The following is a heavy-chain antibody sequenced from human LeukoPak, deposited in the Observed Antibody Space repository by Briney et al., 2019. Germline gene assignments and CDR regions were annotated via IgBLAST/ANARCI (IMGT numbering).Heavy chain of an antibody. Sequence: SETLSLTCAVYGVSFSGYYWSWIRQPPGKGLEWIGEINHSGGTKYNPSLKSRVTISIDTPENQFSLKLSSVTAADTAVYYCARIRCGHTNGICYNYWGQGTLVTVYS. CDR3: ARIRCGHTNGICYNY. V-gene: IGHV4-34*01. CDR1: GVSFSGYY. D-gene: IGHD2-8*01. J-gene: IGHJ4*02. CDR2: INHSGGT.